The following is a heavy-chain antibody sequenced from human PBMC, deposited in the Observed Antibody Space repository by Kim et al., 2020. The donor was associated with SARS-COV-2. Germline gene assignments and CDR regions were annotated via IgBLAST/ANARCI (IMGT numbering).Heavy chain of an antibody. CDR1: GGSISSYY. V-gene: IGHV4-59*08. D-gene: IGHD3-16*01. CDR3: ARLSFLANPRHSWFDP. J-gene: IGHJ5*02. CDR2: IYYSGST. Sequence: SETLSLTCTVSGGSISSYYWSWIRQPPGKGLEWIGYIYYSGSTNYNPSLKSRVTISVDTSKNQFSLKLSSVTAADTAVYYCARLSFLANPRHSWFDPWDQGTLVTVSS.